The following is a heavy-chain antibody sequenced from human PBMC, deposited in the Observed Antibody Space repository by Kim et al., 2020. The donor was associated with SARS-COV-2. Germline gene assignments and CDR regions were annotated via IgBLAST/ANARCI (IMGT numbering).Heavy chain of an antibody. CDR2: IDPSDSYT. J-gene: IGHJ6*02. V-gene: IGHV5-10-1*01. Sequence: GESLKISCKGSGYSFTSYWISWVRQMPGKGLEWMGRIDPSDSYTNYSPSFQGHVTISADKSISTAYLQWSSLKASDTAMYYCAVQGYCSSTSCYYPYYYYGMDVWGQGTTVTVSS. D-gene: IGHD2-2*01. CDR3: AVQGYCSSTSCYYPYYYYGMDV. CDR1: GYSFTSYW.